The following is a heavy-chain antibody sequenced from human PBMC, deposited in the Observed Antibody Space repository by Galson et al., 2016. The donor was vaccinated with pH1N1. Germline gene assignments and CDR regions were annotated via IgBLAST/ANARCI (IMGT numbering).Heavy chain of an antibody. CDR1: GDSIGRHY. D-gene: IGHD3-10*01. J-gene: IGHJ4*02. CDR2: IWIGGST. V-gene: IGHV4-4*07. Sequence: SETLSLTCTVSGDSIGRHYWSWIRQPAGKGLQYIGRIWIGGSTHYNDSLKSRVTMSVDTSTNQFSLKLASVTAADTAIYYCARDQPYYPGSAGYEKGISGYRFDSWGQGTLVTVSS. CDR3: ARDQPYYPGSAGYEKGISGYRFDS.